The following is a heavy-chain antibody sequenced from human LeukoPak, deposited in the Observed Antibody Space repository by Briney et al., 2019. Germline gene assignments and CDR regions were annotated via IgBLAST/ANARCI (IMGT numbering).Heavy chain of an antibody. CDR3: AKDRYYDRVFDY. J-gene: IGHJ4*02. CDR2: ISWNSGSI. Sequence: GGSLRLSCAASGFTFDDYAMHWVRQAPGKGLEWVSGISWNSGSIGYADSVMGRFTISRDNAKNSPYLQMNSLRAEDTALYYCAKDRYYDRVFDYWGQGTLVTVSS. D-gene: IGHD3-22*01. V-gene: IGHV3-9*01. CDR1: GFTFDDYA.